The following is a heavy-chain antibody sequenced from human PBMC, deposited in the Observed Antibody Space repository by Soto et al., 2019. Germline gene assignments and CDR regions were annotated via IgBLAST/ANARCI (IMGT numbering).Heavy chain of an antibody. V-gene: IGHV1-18*01. Sequence: GASVKVSCKASGYTFTSYGISWVRQAPGQGLEWMGWISAYNGNTNYAQKLQGRVTMTTDTSTSTAYTELRSLRSDDTAVYYCARDAPYCSSTSCYPPFDPWGQGTLVTVSS. CDR1: GYTFTSYG. J-gene: IGHJ5*02. CDR3: ARDAPYCSSTSCYPPFDP. CDR2: ISAYNGNT. D-gene: IGHD2-2*01.